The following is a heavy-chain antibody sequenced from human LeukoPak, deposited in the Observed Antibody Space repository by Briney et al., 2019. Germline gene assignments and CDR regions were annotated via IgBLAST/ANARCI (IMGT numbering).Heavy chain of an antibody. J-gene: IGHJ6*03. Sequence: GASVKVSCKASGYTFTSYYMHWVRQAPGQGLEWMGIINPSGGSTSYAQKFQGRVTMTRDMSTSTVYMELSSLRSEDTAVYYCARGEYYYGSGSPYYMDVWGKGTTVTVSS. D-gene: IGHD3-10*01. CDR3: ARGEYYYGSGSPYYMDV. CDR2: INPSGGST. V-gene: IGHV1-46*01. CDR1: GYTFTSYY.